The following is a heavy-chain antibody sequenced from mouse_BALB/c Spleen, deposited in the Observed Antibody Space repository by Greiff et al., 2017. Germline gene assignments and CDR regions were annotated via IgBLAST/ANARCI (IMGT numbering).Heavy chain of an antibody. CDR3: STRRGLIPTRIDD. Sequence: EVKLQESGPSLVKPSQTLSLTCSVTGDSITSGYWNWIRKFPGNKLEYMGYISYSGSTYYNPSLKSRISITRDTSKNQYYLQLNSVTTEDTATYYCSTRRGLIPTRIDDWGEGTTLTVAS. J-gene: IGHJ2*01. V-gene: IGHV3-8*02. CDR1: GDSITSGY. D-gene: IGHD2-10*01. CDR2: ISYSGST.